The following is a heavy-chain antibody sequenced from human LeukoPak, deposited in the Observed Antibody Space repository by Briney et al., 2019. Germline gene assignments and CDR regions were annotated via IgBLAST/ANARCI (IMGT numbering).Heavy chain of an antibody. D-gene: IGHD5-24*01. Sequence: QPGGSLRHSCAASGFTFNSYAMSWVRQAPGKGLEWVSAISGSGGSTYYADSVKGRFTISRDNSKNTLYLQMNSLRAEDTAVYYFAERKIPFDYWGQGTLATVSS. CDR2: ISGSGGST. V-gene: IGHV3-23*01. CDR3: AERKIPFDY. CDR1: GFTFNSYA. J-gene: IGHJ4*02.